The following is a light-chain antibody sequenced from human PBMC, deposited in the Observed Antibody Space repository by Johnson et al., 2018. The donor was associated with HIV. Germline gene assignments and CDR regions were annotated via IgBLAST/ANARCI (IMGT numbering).Light chain of an antibody. Sequence: QSVLTQPPSVSAAPGQKVTISCSGSSSNIGNNYVSWYQQLPGTAPKLLIYDNNKRPSGIPDRFSGSKSGTSATLGITGLPTGDEADYYCGTWDSNLSVGNVFGTGTKVTVL. CDR3: GTWDSNLSVGNV. CDR1: SSNIGNNY. CDR2: DNN. V-gene: IGLV1-51*01. J-gene: IGLJ1*01.